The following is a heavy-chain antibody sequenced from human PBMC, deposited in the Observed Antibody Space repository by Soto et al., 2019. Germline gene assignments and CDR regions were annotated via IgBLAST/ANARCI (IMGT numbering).Heavy chain of an antibody. J-gene: IGHJ1*01. CDR1: GFTFSSYA. CDR2: ISGSGGST. Sequence: GGSLRLSCAASGFTFSSYAMSWVRQAPGKGLEWVSAISGSGGSTYYADSVKGRFTISRDNSKNTLYLQMNSLRAEDTALYFSAKGRWGGESRTRQLRFLEWLFEYFQHWGQGILVTVSS. D-gene: IGHD3-3*01. V-gene: IGHV3-23*01. CDR3: AKGRWGGESRTRQLRFLEWLFEYFQH.